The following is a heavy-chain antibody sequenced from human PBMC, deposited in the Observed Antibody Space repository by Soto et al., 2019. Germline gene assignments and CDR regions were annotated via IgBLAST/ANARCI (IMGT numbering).Heavy chain of an antibody. J-gene: IGHJ4*02. CDR1: GGSISSSSYY. D-gene: IGHD6-19*01. Sequence: SETLSLTCTVSGGSISSSSYYWGWIRQPPGKGLEWIGSIYYSGSTYYNPSLKSRVTISVDTSKNQFSLKLSSVTAADTAVYYCARHGKSIAVAGDYWGQGTLVTVSP. V-gene: IGHV4-39*01. CDR3: ARHGKSIAVAGDY. CDR2: IYYSGST.